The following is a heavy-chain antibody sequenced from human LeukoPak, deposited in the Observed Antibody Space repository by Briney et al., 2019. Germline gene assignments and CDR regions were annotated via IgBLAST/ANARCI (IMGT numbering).Heavy chain of an antibody. J-gene: IGHJ5*02. CDR1: GGSISSSSYY. Sequence: SETLSLTCTVSGGSISSSSYYWGWIRQPPGKGLEWIGSIYYSGSTYYNPSLKSRVTIPVDTSKNQFSLKLSSVTAADTAVYYCASDYSNYGWFDPWGQGTLVTVSS. V-gene: IGHV4-39*01. CDR2: IYYSGST. D-gene: IGHD4-11*01. CDR3: ASDYSNYGWFDP.